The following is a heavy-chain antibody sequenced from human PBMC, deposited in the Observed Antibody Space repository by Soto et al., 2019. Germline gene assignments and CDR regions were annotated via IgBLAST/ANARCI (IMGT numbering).Heavy chain of an antibody. CDR1: GFTFSSYA. CDR3: ERSRAPLLWNGNWFDP. D-gene: IGHD3-10*01. Sequence: EVQLLESGGGLVQPGGSLRLSCAASGFTFSSYAMSWVRQAPGKGLEWVSAISGSGGSTYYADSVKGRFTISRDNTKNTLYLQMNSLRVEDTALYYCERSRAPLLWNGNWFDPWGQGTLVTVSS. CDR2: ISGSGGST. J-gene: IGHJ5*02. V-gene: IGHV3-23*01.